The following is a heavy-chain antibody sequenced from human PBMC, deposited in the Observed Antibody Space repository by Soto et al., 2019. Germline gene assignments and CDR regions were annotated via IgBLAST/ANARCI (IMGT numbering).Heavy chain of an antibody. CDR1: GGSFSGYY. CDR3: AREACSTTSCYHD. V-gene: IGHV4-34*01. Sequence: SETLSLTCAVYGGSFSGYYWSWIRQPPGKGLGWIGEINHYGSTNQNPSLKSRVALSIDTSKNQFSLKLSSVTAADTAVYYGAREACSTTSCYHDWGQGTTVTVSS. D-gene: IGHD2-2*01. J-gene: IGHJ6*02. CDR2: INHYGST.